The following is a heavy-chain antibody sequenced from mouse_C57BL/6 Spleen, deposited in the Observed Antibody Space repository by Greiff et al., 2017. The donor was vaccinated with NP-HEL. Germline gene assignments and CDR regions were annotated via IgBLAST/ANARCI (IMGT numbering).Heavy chain of an antibody. CDR2: ISSGGDYI. Sequence: DVQLVESGEGLVKPGGSLKLSCAASGFTFSSYAMSWVRQTPEKRLEWVAYISSGGDYIYYADTVKGRFTISRDNARNTLYLQMSSLKSEDTAMYYCTRDQGYYYGSSYGYWYFDVWGTGTTVTVSS. D-gene: IGHD1-1*01. CDR3: TRDQGYYYGSSYGYWYFDV. J-gene: IGHJ1*03. CDR1: GFTFSSYA. V-gene: IGHV5-9-1*02.